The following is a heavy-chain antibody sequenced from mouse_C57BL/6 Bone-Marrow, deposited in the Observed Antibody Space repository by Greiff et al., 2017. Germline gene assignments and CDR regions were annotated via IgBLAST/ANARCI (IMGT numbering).Heavy chain of an antibody. CDR3: ASRSYDVYAMDY. D-gene: IGHD1-1*01. J-gene: IGHJ4*01. CDR1: GYTFTSYW. Sequence: QVQLQQPGAELVKPGASVKLSCKASGYTFTSYWMHWVKQRPGQGLEWIGIIHPTGGNTNYNEKFKSKATLTVDKSSSTAYMQLSSLTSEDSAVYYCASRSYDVYAMDYWGKGTSVTVSS. CDR2: IHPTGGNT. V-gene: IGHV1-64*01.